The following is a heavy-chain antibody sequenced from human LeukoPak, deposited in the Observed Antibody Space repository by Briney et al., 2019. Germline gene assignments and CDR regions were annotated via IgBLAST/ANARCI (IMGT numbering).Heavy chain of an antibody. Sequence: PGGSLRLSCAASGFRLSSYWMSWARQAPGKGLEWVANIKYDGSEKYYVDSVKGRFTISRDDAKNSLYLEMNSLRAEDTAVYYCARDLFSGSHQEDFWGQGTLVTVSS. CDR2: IKYDGSEK. D-gene: IGHD1-26*01. V-gene: IGHV3-7*01. J-gene: IGHJ4*02. CDR1: GFRLSSYW. CDR3: ARDLFSGSHQEDF.